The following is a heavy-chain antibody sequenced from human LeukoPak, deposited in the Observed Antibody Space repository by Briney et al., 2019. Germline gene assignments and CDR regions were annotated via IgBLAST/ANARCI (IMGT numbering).Heavy chain of an antibody. CDR1: GFTFSSYA. J-gene: IGHJ4*02. CDR2: ISGSGGST. V-gene: IGHV3-23*01. Sequence: SGGSLRLSCAVSGFTFSSYAMSWVRQAPGKGLEWVSVISGSGGSTYYADSVKGRFTISRDNSKNTLYLQMNSLRAEDTAVYYCAKTDQVYDSSGYYPDYWGQGTLVTVSS. CDR3: AKTDQVYDSSGYYPDY. D-gene: IGHD3-22*01.